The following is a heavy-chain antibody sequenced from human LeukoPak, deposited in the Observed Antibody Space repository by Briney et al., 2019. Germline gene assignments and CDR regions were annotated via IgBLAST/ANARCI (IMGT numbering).Heavy chain of an antibody. CDR2: ISSSSSYI. D-gene: IGHD4-11*01. J-gene: IGHJ4*02. CDR3: ARARKLTTVTTFSYFDY. CDR1: GFTFSSYS. Sequence: GGSLRLSCAASGFTFSSYSRNWVRQAPGKGLEWVSSISSSSSYIYYADSVKGRFTISRDNAKNSLYLQMNSLRAEDTAVYYCARARKLTTVTTFSYFDYWGQGTLVTVSS. V-gene: IGHV3-21*01.